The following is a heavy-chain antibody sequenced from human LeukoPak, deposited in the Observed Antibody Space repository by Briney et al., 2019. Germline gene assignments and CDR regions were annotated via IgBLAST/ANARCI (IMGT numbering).Heavy chain of an antibody. Sequence: SETPSLTCTVSGGSTNSYYWSWTRQSPGKGLEWIGYVAYSGSTNYNPSHKSRVTISLDTSKNQFSLKLSSVTAADTAVYYCARTVSGYYFNAWGPGTLVTVSS. CDR3: ARTVSGYYFNA. D-gene: IGHD6-19*01. J-gene: IGHJ4*02. V-gene: IGHV4-59*01. CDR2: VAYSGST. CDR1: GGSTNSYY.